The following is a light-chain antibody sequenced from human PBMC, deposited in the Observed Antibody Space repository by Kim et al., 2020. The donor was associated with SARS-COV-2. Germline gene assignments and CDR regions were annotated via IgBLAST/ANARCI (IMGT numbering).Light chain of an antibody. J-gene: IGKJ2*01. CDR1: QSVRSNS. Sequence: LSPGERAALACSASQSVRSNSLAWYQQKPGQAPRLLVYGASSRASGIPDRFSGSGSGTDFTLPISRLEPEDFAVFYCHQYGSSPYTFGQGTRLEI. CDR2: GAS. V-gene: IGKV3-20*01. CDR3: HQYGSSPYT.